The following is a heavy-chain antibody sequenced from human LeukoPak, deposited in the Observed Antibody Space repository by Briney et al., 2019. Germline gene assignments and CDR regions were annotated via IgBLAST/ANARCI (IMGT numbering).Heavy chain of an antibody. CDR3: ARGVGFLYGMDV. CDR2: IYHSGST. Sequence: SETLSLTCAVSGGSISSGGYSWSWIRQPPGKGLEWIGYIYHSGSTYYNPSLKSRVTISVDRSKNQFSLKLSSVTAADTAVYYCARGVGFLYGMDVWGQGTTVTVSS. D-gene: IGHD1-26*01. CDR1: GGSISSGGYS. V-gene: IGHV4-30-2*01. J-gene: IGHJ6*02.